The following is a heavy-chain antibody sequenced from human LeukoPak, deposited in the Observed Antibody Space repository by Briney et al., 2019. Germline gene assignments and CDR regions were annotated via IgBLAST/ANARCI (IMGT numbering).Heavy chain of an antibody. CDR3: ARRGWLVNFDY. CDR1: GFTFSNNA. D-gene: IGHD6-19*01. CDR2: ISSSGDNT. Sequence: GGSLILSCAASGFTFSNNAMSWVRQAPGKGLEWVSSISSSGDNTHYADSVKGRFTISRDNSKDTLYLQMNTLRAEDTAIYYCARRGWLVNFDYWGQGTLVTVSS. J-gene: IGHJ4*02. V-gene: IGHV3-23*01.